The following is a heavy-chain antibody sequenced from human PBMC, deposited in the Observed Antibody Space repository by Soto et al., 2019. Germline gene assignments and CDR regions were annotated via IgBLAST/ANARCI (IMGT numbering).Heavy chain of an antibody. Sequence: EVQLVESGGGLVKPGGSLRLSCAASGFTFSSYSMNWVRQAPGKGLEWVSSISSSSSYIYYADSVKGRFTISRDNAKNSLYLRMNSLRAEDTAVYYCARDGFLEWSYIGNWFDPWGQGTLVTVSS. J-gene: IGHJ5*02. D-gene: IGHD3-3*01. CDR1: GFTFSSYS. CDR2: ISSSSSYI. V-gene: IGHV3-21*01. CDR3: ARDGFLEWSYIGNWFDP.